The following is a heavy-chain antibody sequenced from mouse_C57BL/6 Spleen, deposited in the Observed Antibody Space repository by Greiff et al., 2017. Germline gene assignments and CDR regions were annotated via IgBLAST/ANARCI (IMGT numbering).Heavy chain of an antibody. Sequence: QVQLQQPGAELVMPGASVKLSCKASGYTFTSYWMHWVKQRPGQGLEWIGEIDPSDSYTNYNQKFKGKSTLTVDKSSSTAYMQLSSLTSEDSAVYYCARWRVPLAMDYWGQGTSVTVSS. J-gene: IGHJ4*01. CDR2: IDPSDSYT. CDR3: ARWRVPLAMDY. V-gene: IGHV1-69*01. CDR1: GYTFTSYW.